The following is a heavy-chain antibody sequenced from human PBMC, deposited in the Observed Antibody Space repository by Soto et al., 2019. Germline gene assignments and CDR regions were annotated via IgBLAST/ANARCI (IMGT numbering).Heavy chain of an antibody. J-gene: IGHJ4*02. Sequence: QVQLVQSGAEVKKPGASVKVSCKASGYAFTGYYMHWVRQAPGQGLEWMGWINPNSGGTNYAQKFQGGVTMTRDTSISTAYMELSRLRSEDTAVYYCARYAYCDRRAFDYWGQGSLVTVSS. V-gene: IGHV1-2*02. CDR2: INPNSGGT. CDR1: GYAFTGYY. CDR3: ARYAYCDRRAFDY. D-gene: IGHD4-17*01.